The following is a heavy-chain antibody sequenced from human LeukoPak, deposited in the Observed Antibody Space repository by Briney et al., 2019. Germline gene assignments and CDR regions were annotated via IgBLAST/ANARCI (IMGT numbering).Heavy chain of an antibody. V-gene: IGHV4-61*05. CDR1: GGSISSSSYY. CDR2: IYYSGST. Sequence: SETLSLTCTVSGGSISSSSYYWGWIRQPPGKGLEWIGYIYYSGSTNYNPSLKSRVTISVDTSKNQFSLKLSSVTAADTAVYYCASKYSTWGAFDIWGQGTMVTVSS. CDR3: ASKYSTWGAFDI. J-gene: IGHJ3*02. D-gene: IGHD2/OR15-2a*01.